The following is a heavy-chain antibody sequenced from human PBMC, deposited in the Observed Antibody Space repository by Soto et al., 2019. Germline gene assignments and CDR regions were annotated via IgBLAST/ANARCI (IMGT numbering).Heavy chain of an antibody. Sequence: GGSLRLSCAASGFTFSSYSMNWVRQAPGKGLEWVSSISSSSSYIYYADSVKGRFAISRDNAKNSLYLQMNSLRAEDTAVYYCVRQRREGSYGMDVWGQGTTVTVSS. CDR3: VRQRREGSYGMDV. V-gene: IGHV3-21*01. CDR1: GFTFSSYS. J-gene: IGHJ6*02. CDR2: ISSSSSYI.